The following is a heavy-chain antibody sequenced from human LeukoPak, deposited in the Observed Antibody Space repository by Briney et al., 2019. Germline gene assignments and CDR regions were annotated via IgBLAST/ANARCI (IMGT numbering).Heavy chain of an antibody. D-gene: IGHD4-23*01. J-gene: IGHJ6*02. CDR3: ARGIGNSGYYYGMDV. CDR1: GFNFRGQA. Sequence: GGSLRLSCAASGFNFRGQAMSWVRQGPGKGLEWVAGISGRGETTYYADSVKGRFTISRDNSKNTLYLQMSSLRAEDTAVYYCARGIGNSGYYYGMDVWGQGTTVTVSS. V-gene: IGHV3-23*01. CDR2: ISGRGETT.